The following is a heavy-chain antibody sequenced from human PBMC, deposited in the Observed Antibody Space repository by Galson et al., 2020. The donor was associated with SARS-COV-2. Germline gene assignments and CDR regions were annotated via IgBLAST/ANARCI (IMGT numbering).Heavy chain of an antibody. V-gene: IGHV1-18*04. J-gene: IGHJ3*02. CDR3: ARDYSTWELREGFDI. CDR2: ISAYNGNT. CDR1: GYTFTSYG. Sequence: ASVTVSCKASGYTFTSYGISWVRQAPGQGLEWMGWISAYNGNTNYAQKLQGRVTMTTDTSTSTAYMELRSLRSDDTAVYYCARDYSTWELREGFDIWGQGTMVTVSS. D-gene: IGHD1-26*01.